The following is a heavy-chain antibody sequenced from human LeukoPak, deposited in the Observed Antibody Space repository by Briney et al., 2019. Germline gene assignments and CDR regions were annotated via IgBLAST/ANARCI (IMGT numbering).Heavy chain of an antibody. CDR2: INPNSGGT. CDR1: GYTFTSYD. Sequence: PLASVKVSCKASGYTFTSYDINWVRQATGQGLEWMGWINPNSGGTNYAQKFQGRVTMTRDTSISTAYMELSRLRSDDTAVYYCARDLRGYCSSTSCYTPTGIDYWGQGTLVTVSS. CDR3: ARDLRGYCSSTSCYTPTGIDY. V-gene: IGHV1-2*02. J-gene: IGHJ4*02. D-gene: IGHD2-2*02.